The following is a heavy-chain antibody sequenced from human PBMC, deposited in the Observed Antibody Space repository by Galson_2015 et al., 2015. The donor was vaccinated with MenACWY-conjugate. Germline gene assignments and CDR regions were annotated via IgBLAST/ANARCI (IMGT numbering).Heavy chain of an antibody. CDR1: GFTFSSYS. CDR2: ISSSSSYI. Sequence: SLRLSCAASGFTFSSYSMNWVRQAPGKGLEWVSSISSSSSYIYYADSVKGRFTISRDNAKNSLYLQMNSLRAEDTAVYYCAREGRYNWKESDYWGQGTLVTVSS. D-gene: IGHD1-1*01. J-gene: IGHJ4*02. V-gene: IGHV3-21*01. CDR3: AREGRYNWKESDY.